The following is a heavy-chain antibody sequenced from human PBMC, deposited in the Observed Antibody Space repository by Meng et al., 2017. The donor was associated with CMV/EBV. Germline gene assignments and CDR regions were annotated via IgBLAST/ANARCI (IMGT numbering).Heavy chain of an antibody. J-gene: IGHJ4*02. Sequence: SQTRSLTCAVSGYSISSSNWWGWIRQPPGKGLEWIGYIYYRGSIYYNPSLKSRVTMSVDTSKNQFSLKLNSVTAVDTAVYYCARSNGYSSSWYYFDYWGQGTLVTSPQ. CDR1: GYSISSSNW. V-gene: IGHV4-28*02. D-gene: IGHD6-13*01. CDR3: ARSNGYSSSWYYFDY. CDR2: IYYRGSI.